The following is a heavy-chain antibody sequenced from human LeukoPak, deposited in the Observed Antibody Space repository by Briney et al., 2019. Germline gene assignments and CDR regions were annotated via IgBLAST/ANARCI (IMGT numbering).Heavy chain of an antibody. Sequence: KPSETLSLTCAVYGGSFSGYYWSWIRQPPGKGLEWIGEINHSGSTNYNPSLKSRVTISVDTSKNQFSLKLSSVTAADTAVYYCARGLRNYYSSGSYFEPFDYWGQGTLVTVSS. J-gene: IGHJ4*02. CDR3: ARGLRNYYSSGSYFEPFDY. CDR2: INHSGST. CDR1: GGSFSGYY. V-gene: IGHV4-34*01. D-gene: IGHD3-10*01.